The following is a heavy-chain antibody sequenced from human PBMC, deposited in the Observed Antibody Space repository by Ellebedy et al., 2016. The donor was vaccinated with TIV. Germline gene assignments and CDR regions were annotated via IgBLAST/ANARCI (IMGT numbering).Heavy chain of an antibody. CDR2: IKTDATT. V-gene: IGHV3-53*01. D-gene: IGHD3-10*01. Sequence: GESLKISCAASGFTVSSNYMTWVRQAPGKGLEWISLIKTDATTYYADSVKGRFTISRDNLKNMLYLQMNNVRAEDTAVYYCARLGFGQDSAFDIWGQGTMVTVSS. CDR3: ARLGFGQDSAFDI. J-gene: IGHJ3*02. CDR1: GFTVSSNY.